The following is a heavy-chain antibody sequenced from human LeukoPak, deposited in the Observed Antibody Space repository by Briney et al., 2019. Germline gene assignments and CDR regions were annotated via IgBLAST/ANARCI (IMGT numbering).Heavy chain of an antibody. CDR2: INPNSGGT. J-gene: IGHJ4*02. CDR3: ARARGAAAEVDY. V-gene: IGHV1-2*02. Sequence: ASVTVSCKASGYTFTGYYMHWVRQAPGQGLEWMGWINPNSGGTNYAQKFQGRVTMTRDTSISTAYVELSRLRSDDTAVYYCARARGAAAEVDYWGQGTLVTVSS. CDR1: GYTFTGYY. D-gene: IGHD6-13*01.